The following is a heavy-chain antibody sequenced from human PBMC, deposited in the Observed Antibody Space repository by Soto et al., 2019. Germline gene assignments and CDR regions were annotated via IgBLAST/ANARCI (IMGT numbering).Heavy chain of an antibody. D-gene: IGHD1-26*01. CDR3: ARDLGATEAFDI. V-gene: IGHV4-31*03. CDR1: GGSISGGGYY. CDR2: IYYSGST. Sequence: QVQLQESGPGLVKPSQTLSLTCTVSGGSISGGGYYWSWIRQHPGKGLEWIGYIYYSGSTYYNPSLKSRVTISVDTSKNQFSLKLSSVTAADTAVYYCARDLGATEAFDIWGQGTMVTVSS. J-gene: IGHJ3*02.